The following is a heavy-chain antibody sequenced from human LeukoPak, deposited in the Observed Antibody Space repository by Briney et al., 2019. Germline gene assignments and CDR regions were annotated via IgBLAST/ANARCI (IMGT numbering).Heavy chain of an antibody. CDR3: ARDLGQYYDTSDNWFDP. Sequence: GGSLRLSCVASGFTVSSNYMSWVRQAPGKGLEWVSMFYSGGSTFYADSVKGRFTISRDNAKNTLNLQMNSLRAEDTAVYYCARDLGQYYDTSDNWFDPWGQGTLVTVSS. CDR1: GFTVSSNY. D-gene: IGHD3-22*01. CDR2: FYSGGST. J-gene: IGHJ5*02. V-gene: IGHV3-66*01.